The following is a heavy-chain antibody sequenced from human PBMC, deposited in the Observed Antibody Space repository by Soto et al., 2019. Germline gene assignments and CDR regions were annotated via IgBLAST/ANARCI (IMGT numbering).Heavy chain of an antibody. Sequence: EVQLLESGGGLVQPGGSLRLSCAASGFTFSTSGMLWVRQPPGEWLEWVSAIGPHPTNTKYTDSVKGRFTISRDNSKNTVFLQMSSLRPEDTALYYCATARHCSSDACPAAEWGQGALITVSS. CDR1: GFTFSTSG. J-gene: IGHJ4*02. D-gene: IGHD2-2*01. CDR3: ATARHCSSDACPAAE. CDR2: IGPHPTNT. V-gene: IGHV3-23*01.